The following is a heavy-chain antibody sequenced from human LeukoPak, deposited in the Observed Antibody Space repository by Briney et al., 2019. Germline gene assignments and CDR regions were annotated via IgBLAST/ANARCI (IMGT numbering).Heavy chain of an antibody. CDR3: AISTYYDFWSGYPLDY. Sequence: SETLSLTCTVSGGSISSYYWSWIRQPPGKGLEWIGYIYYSGSTNYNPSLKSRVTISVDTSKNQFSLKLSSVTAADTAVYYCAISTYYDFWSGYPLDYWGQGTLVTVSS. D-gene: IGHD3-3*01. CDR1: GGSISSYY. V-gene: IGHV4-59*01. CDR2: IYYSGST. J-gene: IGHJ4*02.